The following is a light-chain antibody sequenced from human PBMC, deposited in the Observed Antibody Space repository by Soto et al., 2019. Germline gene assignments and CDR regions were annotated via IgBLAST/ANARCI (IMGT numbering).Light chain of an antibody. CDR2: GAS. Sequence: EIVLTQSPGTLSLSPGERATLSCRASQSFTSTSLAWYQQKPGQAPRLLISGASRRAAGIPDRFSGSGSGTDFTLTISRLESEDIAVYYCQQHDSSPRTFGQGTRVEIK. CDR3: QQHDSSPRT. J-gene: IGKJ1*01. V-gene: IGKV3-20*01. CDR1: QSFTSTS.